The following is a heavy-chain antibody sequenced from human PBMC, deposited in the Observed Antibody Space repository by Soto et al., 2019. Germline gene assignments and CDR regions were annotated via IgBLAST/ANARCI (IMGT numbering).Heavy chain of an antibody. Sequence: QVQLVESGGGLVKPGGSLRLSCAASGFTFSDYYMNWIRQAPGKGLEWISYISGSDRTVYYANSVEGRFTVSRDNAKNSLYLHMNRLVAEDTAVYYCAGGAHGGESPLFAAWGQGTLVTVSS. J-gene: IGHJ5*02. V-gene: IGHV3-11*01. D-gene: IGHD3-16*01. CDR2: ISGSDRTV. CDR3: AGGAHGGESPLFAA. CDR1: GFTFSDYY.